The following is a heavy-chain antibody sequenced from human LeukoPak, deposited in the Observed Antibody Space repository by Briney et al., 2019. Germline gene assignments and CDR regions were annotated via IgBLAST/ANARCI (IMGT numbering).Heavy chain of an antibody. J-gene: IGHJ4*02. CDR3: ARGPYYYDSSGYYYQFDY. CDR1: GFTFSSYG. D-gene: IGHD3-22*01. CDR2: TWYDGSNK. Sequence: GGSLRLSCAASGFTFSSYGMHWVRQAPGKGLEWVAVTWYDGSNKYYADSVKGRFTISRDNSKNTLYLQMNSLRAEDTAVYYCARGPYYYDSSGYYYQFDYWGQGTLVTVSS. V-gene: IGHV3-33*01.